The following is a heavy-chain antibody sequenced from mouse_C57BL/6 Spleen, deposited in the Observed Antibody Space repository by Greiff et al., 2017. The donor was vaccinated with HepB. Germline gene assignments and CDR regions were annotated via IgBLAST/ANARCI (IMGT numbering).Heavy chain of an antibody. CDR2: IDPSDSYT. CDR3: ASPHY. Sequence: QVQLKQPGAELVKPGASVKLSCKASGYTFTSYWMQWVKQRPGQGLEWIGEIDPSDSYTNYNQKFKGKATLTVDTSSSTAYMQLSSLTSEDSAVYYCASPHYWGQGTTLTVS. J-gene: IGHJ2*01. V-gene: IGHV1-50*01. CDR1: GYTFTSYW.